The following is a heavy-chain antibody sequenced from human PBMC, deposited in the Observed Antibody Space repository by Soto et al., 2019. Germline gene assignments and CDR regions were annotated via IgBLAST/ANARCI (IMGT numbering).Heavy chain of an antibody. V-gene: IGHV3-21*01. CDR2: ISSSSSYI. CDR3: EREAAPDY. J-gene: IGHJ4*02. Sequence: GGSLRRSCAASGFTFSSYSMNWVRQAPGKGLEWVSSISSSSSYIYYADSWTGRFTISRDNAQNALYLQMHSLRAADTAVYHCEREAAPDYWGQGTLVTVSS. D-gene: IGHD6-25*01. CDR1: GFTFSSYS.